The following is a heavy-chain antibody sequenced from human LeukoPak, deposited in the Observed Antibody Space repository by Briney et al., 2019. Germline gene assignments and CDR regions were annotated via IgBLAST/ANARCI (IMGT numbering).Heavy chain of an antibody. CDR1: GYSFTACW. CDR2: IYPGDSDT. Sequence: GESLKISCVMDGYSFTACWIGWVRQMPGKGLEWMGIIYPGDSDTRYSPSFQGQVTISADKSIRTAYLQWSSLTASDTAIYYCARSDQLRWIGEPRRTFYYGMDVWGQGTTVTVSS. V-gene: IGHV5-51*01. J-gene: IGHJ6*02. D-gene: IGHD3-10*01. CDR3: ARSDQLRWIGEPRRTFYYGMDV.